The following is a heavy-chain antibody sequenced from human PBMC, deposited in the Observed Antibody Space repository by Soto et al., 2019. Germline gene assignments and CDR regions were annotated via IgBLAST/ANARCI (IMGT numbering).Heavy chain of an antibody. CDR3: ATGTLRGGSGDYEGCFDY. V-gene: IGHV1-24*01. CDR2: FDPEDGET. CDR1: GYTLTETP. J-gene: IGHJ4*02. Sequence: ASVKVSCKVSGYTLTETPMHWVRQAPGKGIEWMGGFDPEDGETIYAQKFQGRVTMTEDTSTDTAYMELSSLRSEDTAVYSCATGTLRGGSGDYEGCFDYWGQGTLVTVS. D-gene: IGHD4-17*01.